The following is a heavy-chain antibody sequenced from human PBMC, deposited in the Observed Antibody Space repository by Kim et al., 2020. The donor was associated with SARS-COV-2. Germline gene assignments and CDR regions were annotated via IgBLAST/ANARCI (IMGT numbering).Heavy chain of an antibody. J-gene: IGHJ3*02. CDR3: NRVPGKTLAVWVAFD. D-gene: IGHD3-16*01. CDR1: GFTFSDSA. CDR2: IISKVNGYAT. Sequence: GGSLRLSCGASGFTFSDSAMHWGRRASRQGLEWLGRIISKVNGYATAYSASVRGRFTIFRDDSRNTAYLQMKSLITEDTAAYYCNRVPGKTLAVWVAFD. V-gene: IGHV3-73*01.